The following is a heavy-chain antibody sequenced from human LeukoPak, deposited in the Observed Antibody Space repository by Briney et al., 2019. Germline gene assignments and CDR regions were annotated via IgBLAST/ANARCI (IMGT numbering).Heavy chain of an antibody. J-gene: IGHJ4*02. CDR2: IRPDGSEE. CDR1: GFTLSMYW. Sequence: GGSLRLSCATSGFTLSMYWMSWVRQAPGKGPEWVANIRPDGSEENHVDSVKGRFTVSRDNAENSLYLQMNSLRAEGTAVYYCVRGGVDYWGQGTLVTVSS. CDR3: VRGGVDY. V-gene: IGHV3-7*01. D-gene: IGHD3-16*01.